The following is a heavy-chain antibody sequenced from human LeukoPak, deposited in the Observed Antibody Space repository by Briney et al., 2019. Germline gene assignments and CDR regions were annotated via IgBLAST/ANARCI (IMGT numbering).Heavy chain of an antibody. CDR3: ARDGYLGSSVLDY. CDR2: ISSGGNT. Sequence: SETLSLTCTVSGGSISGYFWSWIRQAPGKGLEWIGYISSGGNTNYNPSLKSRVIISVDPSRNRFSLKLSSVTAADTAVFYCARDGYLGSSVLDYWGQGTLVTVSS. CDR1: GGSISGYF. D-gene: IGHD3-16*01. J-gene: IGHJ4*02. V-gene: IGHV4-59*01.